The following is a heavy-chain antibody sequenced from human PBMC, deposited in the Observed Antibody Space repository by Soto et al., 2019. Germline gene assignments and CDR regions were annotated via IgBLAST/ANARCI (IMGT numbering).Heavy chain of an antibody. CDR1: GGTFSSYA. CDR3: ARDGYSSGWSDDAFDI. D-gene: IGHD6-19*01. Sequence: ASVKVSCKASGGTFSSYAISWVRQAPGQGLEWMGRIIPIFGTANYAQKFQGRVTITADESTSTAYMELSSLRSEDTAVYYCARDGYSSGWSDDAFDIWGQGTMVTVSS. V-gene: IGHV1-69*13. CDR2: IIPIFGTA. J-gene: IGHJ3*02.